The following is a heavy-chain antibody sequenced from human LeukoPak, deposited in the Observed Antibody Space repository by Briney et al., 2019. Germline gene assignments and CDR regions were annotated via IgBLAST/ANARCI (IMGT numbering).Heavy chain of an antibody. CDR1: GFTFSNAW. CDR2: IKSKTDGGTT. CDR3: TTELVGSYGPNYYFDY. Sequence: PGGSLRLSCAASGFTFSNAWMSWVRQAPGKGLEWVGRIKSKTDGGTTDYAAPVKGRFTISRDDSKNTLYLQMNSLKTEDTAVYYCTTELVGSYGPNYYFDYWGQGTLVTVSS. V-gene: IGHV3-15*01. D-gene: IGHD5-18*01. J-gene: IGHJ4*02.